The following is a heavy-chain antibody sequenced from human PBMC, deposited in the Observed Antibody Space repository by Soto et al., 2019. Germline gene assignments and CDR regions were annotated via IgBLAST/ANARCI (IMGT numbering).Heavy chain of an antibody. CDR2: ISSSSSYI. CDR1: GFTFSSYS. Sequence: PGGSLRLSCAASGFTFSSYSMNWVRQAPGKGLEWVSSISSSSSYIYYADSVKGRFTISRDNAKNSLYLQMNSLRAEDTAVYYCARLRYRTAAHYYCYGMDVWGQGTTVTVSS. D-gene: IGHD2-21*02. J-gene: IGHJ6*02. V-gene: IGHV3-21*01. CDR3: ARLRYRTAAHYYCYGMDV.